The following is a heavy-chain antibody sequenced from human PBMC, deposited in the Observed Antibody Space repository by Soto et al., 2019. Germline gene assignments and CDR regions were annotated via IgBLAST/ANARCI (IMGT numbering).Heavy chain of an antibody. CDR2: ISAYNGNT. CDR3: ARDWRLANDVSDAFDI. Sequence: ASVKVSCKASGYTFTSYGISWVRQAPGQGLEWMGWISAYNGNTNYAQKLQGRVTMTTDTSTSTAYMELRSLRSDDTAVYYCARDWRLANDVSDAFDIWAKGQWSPSPQ. V-gene: IGHV1-18*01. CDR1: GYTFTSYG. J-gene: IGHJ3*02.